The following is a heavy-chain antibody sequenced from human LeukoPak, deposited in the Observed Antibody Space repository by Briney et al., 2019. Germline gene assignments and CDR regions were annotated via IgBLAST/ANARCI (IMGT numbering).Heavy chain of an antibody. D-gene: IGHD6-13*01. J-gene: IGHJ4*02. V-gene: IGHV3-30*04. CDR3: ARDASSSWFTPIDY. CDR2: ISYDGSKK. Sequence: GGSLRLSCAASGFTFSSYAMHWVRQAPGKGLDGVAVISYDGSKKYYADSVKGRFTISSDNSKNTLVLQMNSLRAEDTARYYLARDASSSWFTPIDYWGQGTLVTVSS. CDR1: GFTFSSYA.